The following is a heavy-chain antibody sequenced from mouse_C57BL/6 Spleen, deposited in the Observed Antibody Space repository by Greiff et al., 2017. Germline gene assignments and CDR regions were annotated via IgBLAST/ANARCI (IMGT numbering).Heavy chain of an antibody. D-gene: IGHD3-2*02. J-gene: IGHJ2*01. Sequence: QVQLQQSGAELVKPGASVKISCKASGYAFSSYWMNWVKQRPGKGLEWIGQIYPGDGDTNYNGKFKGKATLTADKSSSTAYMQLSSLTSEDSAVYFCARVAQATYYFDYWGQGTTLTVSS. V-gene: IGHV1-80*01. CDR2: IYPGDGDT. CDR3: ARVAQATYYFDY. CDR1: GYAFSSYW.